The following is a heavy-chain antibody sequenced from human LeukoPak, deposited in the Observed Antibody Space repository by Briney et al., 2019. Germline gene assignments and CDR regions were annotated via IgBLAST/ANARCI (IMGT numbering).Heavy chain of an antibody. V-gene: IGHV3-48*03. CDR1: GFTFSSYE. Sequence: GGSLRLSCAASGFTFSSYEMNWVRQAPGKGLEWVSYISSSGSTIYYADSGKGRFTISRDNAKNSLYLQMNSLIAEDTAVYYCARFGRLYDYVWGSYSIFDYWGQGTLVTVSS. CDR2: ISSSGSTI. D-gene: IGHD3-16*01. J-gene: IGHJ4*02. CDR3: ARFGRLYDYVWGSYSIFDY.